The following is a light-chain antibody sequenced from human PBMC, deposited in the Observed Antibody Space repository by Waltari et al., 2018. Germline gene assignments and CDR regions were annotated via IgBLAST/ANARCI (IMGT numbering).Light chain of an antibody. CDR2: QDN. V-gene: IGLV3-1*01. CDR1: NWGANH. Sequence: YDLTQPPSVSVAPGQTASLACSGHNWGANHGSWFQKKSGQSPVVIMYQDNESPSGIPARFSGSKSGNTAFLTITGAQALDEADFYCQAWDSGTAVFGGGTKLTVL. J-gene: IGLJ2*01. CDR3: QAWDSGTAV.